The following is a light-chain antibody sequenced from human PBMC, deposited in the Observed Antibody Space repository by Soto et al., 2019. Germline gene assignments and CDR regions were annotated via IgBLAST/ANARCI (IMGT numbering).Light chain of an antibody. CDR3: QQRSKWPLS. J-gene: IGKJ4*01. CDR1: QSIGNS. Sequence: EIVLTQSPATLSLSPGTRATLSCRASQSIGNSLAWYQQKPGQPPRLLIYDASNRATGIPARLSGSGFGTDFTLTIDSLEPEDFAVYYCQQRSKWPLSFGGGTKVEIK. CDR2: DAS. V-gene: IGKV3-11*01.